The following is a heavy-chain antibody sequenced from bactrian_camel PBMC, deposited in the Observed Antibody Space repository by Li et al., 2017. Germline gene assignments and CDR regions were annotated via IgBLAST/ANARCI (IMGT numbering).Heavy chain of an antibody. CDR1: VDTASRKR. D-gene: IGHD6*01. Sequence: HVQLVESGGGSVQAGGSLRLSCVASVDTASRKRMTWFRQAPGKEREGVAAIRTGGGTYYSERVKGRFTISQDNAKNTLYLEMNSLKPEDTAVYYCAVATGSPKYLVCPYGGQGTQVTVS. V-gene: IGHV3S55*01. CDR3: AVATGSPKYLVCPY. CDR2: IRTGGGT. J-gene: IGHJ4*01.